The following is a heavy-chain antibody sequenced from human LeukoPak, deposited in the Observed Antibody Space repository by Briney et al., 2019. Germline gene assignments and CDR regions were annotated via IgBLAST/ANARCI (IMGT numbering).Heavy chain of an antibody. CDR3: ASGWSYDY. J-gene: IGHJ4*02. D-gene: IGHD6-19*01. CDR1: GFNFGTFW. CDR2: INQDGSVR. V-gene: IGHV3-7*03. Sequence: GGSLRLSCAASGFNFGTFWMSWVRQAPGRGLEWVAKINQDGSVRDYVNSVEGRFTISRDNANNFLYLQMNSLRADDAAVYYCASGWSYDYWGQGTLVTVSS.